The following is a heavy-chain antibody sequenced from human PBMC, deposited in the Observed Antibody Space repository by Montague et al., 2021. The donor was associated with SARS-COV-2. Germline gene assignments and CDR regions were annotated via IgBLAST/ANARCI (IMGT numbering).Heavy chain of an antibody. CDR1: GASINNFY. D-gene: IGHD6-13*01. J-gene: IGHJ4*02. Sequence: SETLSLTCTVSGASINNFYWSWIRQAPGKAPEWIGYISYSGSAXXXPSXRSRVTISMDTSKNQFALELNSVAAADTAAYYCARDSSNSRWYIWGPGTLVTVSS. CDR2: ISYSGSA. CDR3: ARDSSNSRWYI. V-gene: IGHV4-59*01.